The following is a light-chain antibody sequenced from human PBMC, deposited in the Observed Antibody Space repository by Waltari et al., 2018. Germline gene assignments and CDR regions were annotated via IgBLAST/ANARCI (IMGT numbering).Light chain of an antibody. V-gene: IGLV3-21*04. Sequence: SYVLTQPPSVSVAPGKTARITCGGNNIGSKSVHGYQQKPGQAPVLVIYYDSDRPSGIPERFSGSNSGNTATLTISRVEAGDEADYYCQVWDSSSDHPLFGGGTKLTVL. CDR1: NIGSKS. CDR3: QVWDSSSDHPL. J-gene: IGLJ2*01. CDR2: YDS.